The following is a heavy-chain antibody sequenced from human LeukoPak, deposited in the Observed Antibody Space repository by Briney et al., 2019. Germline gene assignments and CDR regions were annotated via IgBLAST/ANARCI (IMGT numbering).Heavy chain of an antibody. J-gene: IGHJ5*02. Sequence: PSETLSLTCTVSGGSISSSSYYWGWIRQPPGKGLEWIGSIYYSGSTYYNPSLKSRVTISVDTSKNQFSLKLSSVTAADTAVYYCARDLPGDCSGGSCSYNWFDPWGQGTLVTVSS. CDR1: GGSISSSSYY. CDR2: IYYSGST. CDR3: ARDLPGDCSGGSCSYNWFDP. D-gene: IGHD2-15*01. V-gene: IGHV4-39*07.